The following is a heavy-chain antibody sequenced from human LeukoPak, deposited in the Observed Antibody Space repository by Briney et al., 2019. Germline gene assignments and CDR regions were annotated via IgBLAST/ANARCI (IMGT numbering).Heavy chain of an antibody. CDR3: AKDKEAYDFWSGYYYFDY. CDR1: GFAFSSYA. Sequence: GGSLRLSCAASGFAFSSYAMSWVRQAPGKGLEWVSAISGSGGSTYYADSVKGRFTISRDNSKNTLYLQMNSLRAEDTAVYYCAKDKEAYDFWSGYYYFDYWGQGTLVTVSS. V-gene: IGHV3-23*01. D-gene: IGHD3-3*01. J-gene: IGHJ4*02. CDR2: ISGSGGST.